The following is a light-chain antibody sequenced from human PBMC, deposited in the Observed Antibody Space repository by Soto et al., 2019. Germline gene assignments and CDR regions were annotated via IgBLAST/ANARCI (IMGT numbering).Light chain of an antibody. V-gene: IGKV3-11*01. CDR1: QSVNKY. CDR3: QQRSNWPPIT. J-gene: IGKJ5*01. Sequence: IVLTQSPATLSLSPGERATLSCRASQSVNKYLAWYRQKPGQAPRLLIYDASKMATGIPARFSGSGSGTDFTLTITSLEPEDFAVYYCQQRSNWPPITFGQGTRLEIK. CDR2: DAS.